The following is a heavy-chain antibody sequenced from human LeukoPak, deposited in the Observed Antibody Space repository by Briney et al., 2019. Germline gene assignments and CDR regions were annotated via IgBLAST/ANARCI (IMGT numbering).Heavy chain of an antibody. V-gene: IGHV3-30*18. CDR2: ISYDGSNK. D-gene: IGHD3-22*01. CDR1: GFTFSSYG. J-gene: IGHJ4*02. CDR3: AKAKYDSSGYYFDY. Sequence: GGSLRLSCAASGFTFSSYGMHWVRQAPGKGLEWVAVISYDGSNKHYADSVKGRFTISRDNSKNTLYLQMNSLRAEDTAVYYCAKAKYDSSGYYFDYWGQGTLVTVSS.